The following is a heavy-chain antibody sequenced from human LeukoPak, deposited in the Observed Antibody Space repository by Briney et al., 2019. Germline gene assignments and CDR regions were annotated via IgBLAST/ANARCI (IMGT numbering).Heavy chain of an antibody. V-gene: IGHV1-18*04. CDR2: TSAYNGNT. D-gene: IGHD3-10*01. J-gene: IGHJ6*04. Sequence: ASVKVSCKASGYTFTSYGISWVRQAPGQGLEWMGWTSAYNGNTNYAQKLQGRVTMTTDTSTSTAYMELRSLRSDDTAVYYCARRELLWFGEFAAGMDVWGKGTTVTVSS. CDR1: GYTFTSYG. CDR3: ARRELLWFGEFAAGMDV.